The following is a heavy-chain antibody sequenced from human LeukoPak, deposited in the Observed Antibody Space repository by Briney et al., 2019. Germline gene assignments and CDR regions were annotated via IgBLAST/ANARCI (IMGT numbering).Heavy chain of an antibody. Sequence: PGGSLRLSCAASGFTFSSYAMSWVRQAPGKGLEWVSSISGTGGSTNYADSVKGRFTISRDNSKNTLYLQMNSLRAEDTAVYYCAKGSLRYFDWFSNYYYYYYMDVWGKGTTVTVSS. V-gene: IGHV3-23*01. CDR3: AKGSLRYFDWFSNYYYYYYMDV. D-gene: IGHD3-9*01. CDR1: GFTFSSYA. CDR2: ISGTGGST. J-gene: IGHJ6*03.